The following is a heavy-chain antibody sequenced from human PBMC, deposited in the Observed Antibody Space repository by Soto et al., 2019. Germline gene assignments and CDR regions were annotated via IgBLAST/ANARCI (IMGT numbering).Heavy chain of an antibody. CDR1: GFTFSGAA. CDR2: IRNKTKNYAT. Sequence: GGSLRLSCAASGFTFSGAAMHWVRQASGKGLEWVGRIRNKTKNYATAYAASVKGRFTISRDDSKNTAFLQMNSLKIEDKAVYYCTVLDYWGQGTLVTVSS. D-gene: IGHD2-8*01. CDR3: TVLDY. V-gene: IGHV3-73*01. J-gene: IGHJ4*02.